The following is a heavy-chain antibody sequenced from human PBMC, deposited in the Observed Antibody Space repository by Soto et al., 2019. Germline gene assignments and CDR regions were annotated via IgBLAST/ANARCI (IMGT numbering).Heavy chain of an antibody. CDR3: ARTDSNFDY. J-gene: IGHJ4*02. D-gene: IGHD4-4*01. Sequence: PSETLSLTCTVSGGSISSSSYYWGWIRQPPGKGLEWIGSIYYSGSTYYNPSLKSRVTISVDTSKNQFSLKLSSVAAADTAVYYCARTDSNFDYWGQGTLVTVPQ. CDR1: GGSISSSSYY. CDR2: IYYSGST. V-gene: IGHV4-39*01.